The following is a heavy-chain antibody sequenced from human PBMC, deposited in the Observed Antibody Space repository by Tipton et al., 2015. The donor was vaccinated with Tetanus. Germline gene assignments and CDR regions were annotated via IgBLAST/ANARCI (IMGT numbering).Heavy chain of an antibody. D-gene: IGHD5-24*01. CDR1: GDSISTYY. CDR3: ARMGWPKENTPAFAV. Sequence: TLSLTYTVSGDSISTYYWSWGRHPPAAGLEWIGNVHNSGSTTYNPSLTSRVTLSIETSKTQISLKLSAVTVADTAASYYARMGWPKENTPAFAVWGHRALVTVS. V-gene: IGHV4-59*01. J-gene: IGHJ3*01. CDR2: VHNSGST.